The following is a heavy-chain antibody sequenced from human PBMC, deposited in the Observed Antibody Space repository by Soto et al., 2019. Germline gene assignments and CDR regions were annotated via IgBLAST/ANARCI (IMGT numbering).Heavy chain of an antibody. Sequence: VQLVQSGAEVKKPGASVKVSCKAFGYTFTSYDINWVRQATGQGLEWMGWMNPNSGNTGYAQKFQGRVTMTRNTSISTAYMELCSLSSADKAVYYCARGLTGRGAFDIWGQGTMVTVSS. D-gene: IGHD1-20*01. CDR2: MNPNSGNT. CDR1: GYTFTSYD. CDR3: ARGLTGRGAFDI. V-gene: IGHV1-8*01. J-gene: IGHJ3*02.